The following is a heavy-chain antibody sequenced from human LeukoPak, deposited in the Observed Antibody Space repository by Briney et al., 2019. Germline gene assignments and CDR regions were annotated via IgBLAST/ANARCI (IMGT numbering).Heavy chain of an antibody. V-gene: IGHV3-30*18. CDR2: ISYDGSNK. J-gene: IGHJ4*02. CDR3: AKWDRDYGGSHYLDY. D-gene: IGHD4-23*01. Sequence: GGSLRLSCAASGFTFDDYGMSWVRQAPGKGLEWVAVISYDGSNKYYAASVKGRFTISRDHSKSTLYLQMNSLRAEDTAIYYCAKWDRDYGGSHYLDYWGQGTLVTVSA. CDR1: GFTFDDYG.